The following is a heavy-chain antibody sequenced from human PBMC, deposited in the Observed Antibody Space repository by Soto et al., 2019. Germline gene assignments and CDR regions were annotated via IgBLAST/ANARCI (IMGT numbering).Heavy chain of an antibody. CDR1: GFTFSSYS. Sequence: EVQLVESGGGWVQPGGSLRLSCAASGFTFSSYSMNWVRQAPGKGLECISYMNSGSNVIYYADSVMGRFTISRDNAKNSLFLQMNSLRDEDTAVYYCARMGASWFDTWGQGTLVTVSS. V-gene: IGHV3-48*02. J-gene: IGHJ5*02. CDR3: ARMGASWFDT. D-gene: IGHD3-16*01. CDR2: MNSGSNVI.